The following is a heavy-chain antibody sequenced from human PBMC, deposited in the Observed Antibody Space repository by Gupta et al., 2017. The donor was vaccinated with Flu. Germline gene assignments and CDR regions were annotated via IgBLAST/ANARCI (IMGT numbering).Heavy chain of an antibody. D-gene: IGHD2-21*01. J-gene: IGHJ4*02. CDR1: DSITSHQ. CDR3: ARERGIGYFFDH. Sequence: DSITSHQWSWIRQSPGKGLEWIGSIYSSGSTRINPSLKSRVTMSVNTATTQFSLKLEYVHAADTAVYYCARERGIGYFFDHWGQGALVTVSS. CDR2: IYSSGST. V-gene: IGHV4-59*11.